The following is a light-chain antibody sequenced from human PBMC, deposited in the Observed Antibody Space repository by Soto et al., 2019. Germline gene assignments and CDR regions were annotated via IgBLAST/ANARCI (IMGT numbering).Light chain of an antibody. CDR2: GAS. J-gene: IGKJ4*01. Sequence: EIVMTQSPATLSVSPGERATLSCRASQSISTNLAWYQQKPGQAPRFLIYGASTRATGIPARFSGSGSGTEFTLTISSLQSEDFAVYYCQQYHNWPPLTFGGGTKVEIK. V-gene: IGKV3-15*01. CDR3: QQYHNWPPLT. CDR1: QSISTN.